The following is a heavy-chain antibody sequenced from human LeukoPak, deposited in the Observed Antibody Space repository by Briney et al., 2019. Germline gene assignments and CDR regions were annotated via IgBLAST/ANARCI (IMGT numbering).Heavy chain of an antibody. Sequence: GGSLRLSCAASGFTFSDYSMSWVRQAPGKGLEWVSAISGSGGSTYYADSVKGRFTISRDNSKNTLYLQMNSLRAEDTAVYYCAKANTMIVVVIKGGYFDYWGQGTLVTVSS. D-gene: IGHD3-22*01. CDR2: ISGSGGST. CDR3: AKANTMIVVVIKGGYFDY. CDR1: GFTFSDYS. V-gene: IGHV3-23*01. J-gene: IGHJ4*02.